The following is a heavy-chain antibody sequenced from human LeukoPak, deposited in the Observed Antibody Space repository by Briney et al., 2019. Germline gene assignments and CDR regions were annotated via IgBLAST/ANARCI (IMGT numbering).Heavy chain of an antibody. CDR3: VRDRPHNWFDP. Sequence: ASVKVSCKTSGYTFTSYGISWVRQAPGQGLEWMGLIKPDSGDTNYAQNFRGRVTMTRDTSITTAYMELNRLTSDDTAVYYCVRDRPHNWFDPWGQGTLVTVSS. CDR1: GYTFTSYG. J-gene: IGHJ5*02. V-gene: IGHV1-2*02. CDR2: IKPDSGDT.